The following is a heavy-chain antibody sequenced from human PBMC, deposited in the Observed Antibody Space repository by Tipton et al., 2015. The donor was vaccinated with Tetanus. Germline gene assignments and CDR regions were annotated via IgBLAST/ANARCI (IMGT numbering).Heavy chain of an antibody. CDR3: AHETHYYDSSGYYPLGAFDI. D-gene: IGHD3-22*01. V-gene: IGHV1-69*01. J-gene: IGHJ3*02. CDR2: IIPTFGTA. CDR1: GGTFSSYA. Sequence: QLVQSGAEVKKPGSSVKVSCKASGGTFSSYAISWVRQAPGQGLEWMGGIIPTFGTANYAQKFQGRVTITADESTSTAYMELSSLRSEDTAVYYCAHETHYYDSSGYYPLGAFDIWGQGTMVTVSS.